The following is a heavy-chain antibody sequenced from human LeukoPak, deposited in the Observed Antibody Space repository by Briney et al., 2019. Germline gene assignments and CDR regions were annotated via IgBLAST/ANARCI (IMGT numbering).Heavy chain of an antibody. CDR1: GGSISSGGYS. CDR2: IYHSGRT. V-gene: IGHV4-30-2*01. Sequence: SETLSLTCAVSGGSISSGGYSWSWIRQPPGKGLEWIGYIYHSGRTYYNPSLKSRVTISVDRSENQFSLKLSSVTAADTAVYYCATIRDYYYYGMDVWGQGTTVTVSS. CDR3: ATIRDYYYYGMDV. J-gene: IGHJ6*02.